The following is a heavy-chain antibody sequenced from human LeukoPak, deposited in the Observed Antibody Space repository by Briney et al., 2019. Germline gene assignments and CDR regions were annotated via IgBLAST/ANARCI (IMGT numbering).Heavy chain of an antibody. D-gene: IGHD6-13*01. Sequence: SVKVSCKASGYTFTGYYMHWVRQAPGQGLEWMGWINPNSGGTNYAQKFQGWVTMTRDTSISTAYMELSGLRSEDTAVYYCARGLSSSWPFDPWGQGTLVTVSS. CDR2: INPNSGGT. V-gene: IGHV1-2*04. CDR3: ARGLSSSWPFDP. J-gene: IGHJ5*02. CDR1: GYTFTGYY.